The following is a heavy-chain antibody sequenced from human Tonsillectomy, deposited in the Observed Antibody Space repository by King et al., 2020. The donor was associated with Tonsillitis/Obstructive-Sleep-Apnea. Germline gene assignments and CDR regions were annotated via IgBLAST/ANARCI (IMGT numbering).Heavy chain of an antibody. CDR3: AGVWGYCSSTSCYAGWFDP. V-gene: IGHV4-61*01. Sequence: VQLQESGPGLVKPSETLSLTCTVSGGSVSSDSYYWSWIRQPPGKGLEWIGDIHYSGSTNYNPSLKSRVTISVDTSKNQFSLKLSSVTAADTAVYYCAGVWGYCSSTSCYAGWFDPWGQGTLVTVSS. CDR1: GGSVSSDSYY. CDR2: IHYSGST. D-gene: IGHD2-2*01. J-gene: IGHJ5*02.